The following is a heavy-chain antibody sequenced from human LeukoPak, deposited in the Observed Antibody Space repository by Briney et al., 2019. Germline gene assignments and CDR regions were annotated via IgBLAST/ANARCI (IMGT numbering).Heavy chain of an antibody. CDR3: ARGLGGSSGCFGY. Sequence: PSETLSLTCTVSGGSLSSYYWSWIRQPPGRGLEWIAYIYYSGTTSYNPSLKSRVTISVDTSKNQFSLKLSSVTAADTAVYYCARGLGGSSGCFGYWGQGTLVTVSS. J-gene: IGHJ4*02. CDR1: GGSLSSYY. V-gene: IGHV4-59*08. CDR2: IYYSGTT. D-gene: IGHD6-19*01.